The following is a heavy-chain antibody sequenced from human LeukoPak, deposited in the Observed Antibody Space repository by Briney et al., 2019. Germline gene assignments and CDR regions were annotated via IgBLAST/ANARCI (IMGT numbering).Heavy chain of an antibody. D-gene: IGHD3-3*01. V-gene: IGHV2-5*01. CDR2: IYWNDER. J-gene: IGHJ5*02. CDR3: AHSLVYDFWSGYSLNWFDP. CDR1: GFSLSTSGVA. Sequence: SGPTLVKPTQTLTLTCTFSGFSLSTSGVAVSWIRQPPGKALEWLALIYWNDERRYSPSLKSRLSITKDTSKNQVVLTMTNMDPVDTATFYCAHSLVYDFWSGYSLNWFDPWGQGTLVTVSS.